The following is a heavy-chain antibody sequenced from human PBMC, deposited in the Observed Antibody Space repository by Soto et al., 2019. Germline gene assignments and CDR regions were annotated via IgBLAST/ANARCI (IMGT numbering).Heavy chain of an antibody. CDR3: AKDRKLRWFDP. J-gene: IGHJ5*02. CDR2: ISGSGGST. D-gene: IGHD1-7*01. CDR1: GFTFSSYA. Sequence: PXGSLKLSCSASGFTFSSYAMSWVRQAPGKGLEWVSAISGSGGSTYYADSVKGRFTISRDNSKNTLYLQMNSLRAEDTAVYYCAKDRKLRWFDPWGQGTLVTVSS. V-gene: IGHV3-23*01.